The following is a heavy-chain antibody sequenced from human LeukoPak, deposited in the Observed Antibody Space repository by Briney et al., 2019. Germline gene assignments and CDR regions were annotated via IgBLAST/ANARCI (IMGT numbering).Heavy chain of an antibody. D-gene: IGHD3-3*01. CDR3: ARAENGPYYDFWSGYYAERDY. CDR1: GFTFSSYC. J-gene: IGHJ4*02. Sequence: SGGSLRLSCAASGFTFSSYCMNWVRQAPGKGLEWVSSINNSSSSIYYADSVKGRFTISSDNAKNYLYLQMNSLRAEDTAVYYCARAENGPYYDFWSGYYAERDYWGQGTLVTVSS. CDR2: INNSSSSI. V-gene: IGHV3-21*01.